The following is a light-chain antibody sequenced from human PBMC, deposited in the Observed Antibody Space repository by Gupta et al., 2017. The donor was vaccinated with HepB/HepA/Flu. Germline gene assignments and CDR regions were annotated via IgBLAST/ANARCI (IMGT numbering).Light chain of an antibody. J-gene: IGKJ2*02. Sequence: DIQMTQSPSSLSASVGDRVTITCRASQDISNYLAWYQQKPGKGPKLLIYAASTLQSGVPSRFSGSESGTDFTLTISSLQPEDVATYYCQKDNSAPCTFGQGTKLEIK. CDR1: QDISNY. V-gene: IGKV1-27*01. CDR2: AAS. CDR3: QKDNSAPCT.